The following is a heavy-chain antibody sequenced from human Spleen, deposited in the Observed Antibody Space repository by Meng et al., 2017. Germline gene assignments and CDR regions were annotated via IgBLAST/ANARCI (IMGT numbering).Heavy chain of an antibody. V-gene: IGHV3-74*01. CDR1: GFTISGHW. CDR2: IHPDGNTP. D-gene: IGHD2-15*01. CDR3: AKRYCSGGSCTGFDY. Sequence: GGSLRLSCAASGFTISGHWMHWVRQAPGQGLVWVSRIHPDGNTPTYADSVKGRFTISRDNSRNTLYLQMNSLRAEDRAVYYCAKRYCSGGSCTGFDYWGQGTLVTVSS. J-gene: IGHJ4*02.